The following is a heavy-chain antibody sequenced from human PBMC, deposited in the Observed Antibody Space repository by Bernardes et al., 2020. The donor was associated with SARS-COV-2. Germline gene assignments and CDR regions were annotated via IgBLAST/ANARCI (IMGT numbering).Heavy chain of an antibody. CDR2: INYSGNT. J-gene: IGHJ5*02. V-gene: IGHV4-34*01. CDR3: ARGGCSSSSCYNFDP. Sequence: SETLSLTCAVYGGSFSGYYWNWIRQTPGKGLQWIGEINYSGNTNYNPSLKSRVTMSVDTSKNQVSLKLSSVTAADTAVYYCARGGCSSSSCYNFDPWGQGTLVTVSS. CDR1: GGSFSGYY. D-gene: IGHD2-2*02.